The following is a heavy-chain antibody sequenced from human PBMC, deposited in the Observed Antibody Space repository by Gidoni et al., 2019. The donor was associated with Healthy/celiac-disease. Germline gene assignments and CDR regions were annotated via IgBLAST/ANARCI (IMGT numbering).Heavy chain of an antibody. J-gene: IGHJ6*02. CDR3: ARDRWPLRTVKNYYYGMDV. V-gene: IGHV1-69*01. Sequence: QVQLVQSGAEVKKPGSSVKVSCKASGGTFSSYAISWVRPAPGQGLEWMGGIIPIFGTANYAQKFQGRVTITADESTSTAYMELSSLRSEDTAVYYCARDRWPLRTVKNYYYGMDVWGQGTTVTVSS. D-gene: IGHD3-10*01. CDR2: IIPIFGTA. CDR1: GGTFSSYA.